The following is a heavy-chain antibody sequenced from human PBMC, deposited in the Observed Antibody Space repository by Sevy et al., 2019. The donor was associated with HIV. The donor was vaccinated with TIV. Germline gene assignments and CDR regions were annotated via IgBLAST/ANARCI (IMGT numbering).Heavy chain of an antibody. Sequence: GGSLRLSCAASGFTFSDYYINWIRQAPGKGLEWVSYISGSSSYTNYADSLKGRFTISRDNAKNSLYLQMNSLRAGDTAVYYCARVGCSISSCPKGDAFDIWGQGTMVTVSS. D-gene: IGHD2-2*01. V-gene: IGHV3-11*06. CDR3: ARVGCSISSCPKGDAFDI. CDR2: ISGSSSYT. J-gene: IGHJ3*02. CDR1: GFTFSDYY.